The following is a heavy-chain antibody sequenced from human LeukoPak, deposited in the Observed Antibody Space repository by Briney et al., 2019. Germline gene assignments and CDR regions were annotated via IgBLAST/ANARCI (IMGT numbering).Heavy chain of an antibody. D-gene: IGHD3-22*01. V-gene: IGHV4-61*02. J-gene: IGHJ2*01. CDR1: GGSISSGNYY. Sequence: MASETLSLTCTVSGGSISSGNYYWSWIRQPAGKGLEWIGRIYTSGSTNYNPSLKSRVTISVDTSKNQFSLKLSSVTAADTAVYYCAREVRYFDSSAYYYYWYFDLWGRGTLVTVSS. CDR3: AREVRYFDSSAYYYYWYFDL. CDR2: IYTSGST.